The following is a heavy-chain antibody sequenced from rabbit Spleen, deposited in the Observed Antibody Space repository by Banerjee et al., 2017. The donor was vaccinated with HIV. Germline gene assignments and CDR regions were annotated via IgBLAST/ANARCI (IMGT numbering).Heavy chain of an antibody. CDR2: IYAGGSGTT. V-gene: IGHV1S40*01. Sequence: QSLEESGGDLVKPGASLTLTCTASGLDFSSRYWICWVRQAPGKGLEWIACIYAGGSGTTYYASWAKGRFTISKTSSTTVTLQMTSLTAADTATYFCARLGHADYPYAYGLKLWGQGTLVTVS. D-gene: IGHD6-1*01. CDR3: ARLGHADYPYAYGLKL. J-gene: IGHJ6*01. CDR1: GLDFSSRYW.